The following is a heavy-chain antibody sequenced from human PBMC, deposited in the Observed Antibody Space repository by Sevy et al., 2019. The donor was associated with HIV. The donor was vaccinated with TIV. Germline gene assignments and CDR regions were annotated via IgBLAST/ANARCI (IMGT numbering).Heavy chain of an antibody. Sequence: GGSLRLSCAASGFTFSRYDMHWVRQAPGKGLQWVAVISYNGSTQYYIDSVKGRFTISRDNSKNTLFLQMNSLRAEDTALYSCAKPQPTADLFDFWGQGALVTVSS. CDR3: AKPQPTADLFDF. J-gene: IGHJ4*02. CDR2: ISYNGSTQ. CDR1: GFTFSRYD. V-gene: IGHV3-30*18.